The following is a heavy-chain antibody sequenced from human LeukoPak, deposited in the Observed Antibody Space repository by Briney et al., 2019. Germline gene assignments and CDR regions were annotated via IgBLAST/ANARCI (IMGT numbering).Heavy chain of an antibody. CDR3: AANSADYNTLGSSYKV. CDR2: IYHSGST. Sequence: KPSETLSLTCTVSGYSISSGYYWGWIRQPPGKGLEWIGSIYHSGSTYYNPSLKSRVTISVDTSKNQFSLKLNSVTAADTAVFYCAANSADYNTLGSSYKVWGQGTLVTVSS. J-gene: IGHJ4*02. V-gene: IGHV4-38-2*02. D-gene: IGHD3-10*01. CDR1: GYSISSGYY.